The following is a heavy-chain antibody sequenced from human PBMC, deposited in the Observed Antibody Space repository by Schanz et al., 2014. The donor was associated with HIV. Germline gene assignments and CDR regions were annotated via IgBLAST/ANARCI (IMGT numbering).Heavy chain of an antibody. CDR1: GFIFSSYG. CDR2: IWYDGSNK. Sequence: QVQLVESGGGVVQPGRSLRLSCAASGFIFSSYGMHWVRQAPGKGLEWVAVIWYDGSNKYYADSVKGRFTISRDNSKNTLYLQMNSLRAEDTAVYYCARVANWDYYGMDVWGRGTTVTVSS. V-gene: IGHV3-33*01. J-gene: IGHJ6*02. CDR3: ARVANWDYYGMDV. D-gene: IGHD3-16*01.